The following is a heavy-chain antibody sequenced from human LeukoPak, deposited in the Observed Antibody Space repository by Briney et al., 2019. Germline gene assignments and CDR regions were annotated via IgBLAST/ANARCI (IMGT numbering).Heavy chain of an antibody. J-gene: IGHJ4*02. D-gene: IGHD3-10*01. CDR2: LSYDGNNK. V-gene: IGHV3-30*03. CDR1: GFTFSSFS. Sequence: GGSLRLSCAATGFTFSSFSMHWVRQAPGKGLEWVAVLSYDGNNKYYADSVKGRFTISRDNSKNTLYLQMNSLRTEDTAVYYCAGIRGVIINPFDYWGQGTLVTVSS. CDR3: AGIRGVIINPFDY.